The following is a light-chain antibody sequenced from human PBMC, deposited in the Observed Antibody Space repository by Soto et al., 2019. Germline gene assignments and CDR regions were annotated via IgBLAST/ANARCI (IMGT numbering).Light chain of an antibody. Sequence: QSALTQPASVSGSPGQSITISCTGTSSDVGGYNHVSWYQQHPGKAPQLMIYNVSHRPSGVSNRFSGSKSGNMASLTISGLQAEDEADYYCSSYTNTTPYVVFGGGTKLTVL. V-gene: IGLV2-14*01. J-gene: IGLJ2*01. CDR3: SSYTNTTPYVV. CDR1: SSDVGGYNH. CDR2: NVS.